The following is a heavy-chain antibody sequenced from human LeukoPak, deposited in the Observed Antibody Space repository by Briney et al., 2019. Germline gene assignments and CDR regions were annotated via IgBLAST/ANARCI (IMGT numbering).Heavy chain of an antibody. V-gene: IGHV4-34*01. Sequence: KPTETLSLTCSVYGGSFSGYYWRGIRQPPGKGLEWIGEINHSGNSNYNPSLKSRVTISVDTSKNQFSLKLNSVTAADTGVYYCARGLTHWGQGTLVTVSS. CDR2: INHSGNS. CDR3: ARGLTH. CDR1: GGSFSGYY. J-gene: IGHJ4*02.